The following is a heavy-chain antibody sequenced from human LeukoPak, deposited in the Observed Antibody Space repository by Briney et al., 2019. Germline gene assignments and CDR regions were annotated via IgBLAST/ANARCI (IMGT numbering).Heavy chain of an antibody. CDR1: GGSINTPNYY. V-gene: IGHV4-39*07. D-gene: IGHD6-19*01. Sequence: SETLSLTCTVSGGSINTPNYYWGWIRQTPGKGLEWIGNIFYSGGTYYSPSLTSRVTISLDTSRNQFSLQLSSVTAADTALYYCARDYGGWYYFDYWGQGTLVTVSS. CDR3: ARDYGGWYYFDY. J-gene: IGHJ4*02. CDR2: IFYSGGT.